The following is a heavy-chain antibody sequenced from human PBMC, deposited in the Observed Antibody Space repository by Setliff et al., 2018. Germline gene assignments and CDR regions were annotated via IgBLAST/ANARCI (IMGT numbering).Heavy chain of an antibody. Sequence: ASVKVSCKASGGSFSSYAVNWVRQAPGQGLEWMGIIDPSGDYTNYGQKFQGRVTMTRDTSTTTVYMELSSLRSEDTATYFCARGLIAYASWYPNKHTYYYYMDVWGKGTTVTVSS. V-gene: IGHV1-46*01. CDR2: IDPSGDYT. CDR1: GGSFSSYA. J-gene: IGHJ6*03. D-gene: IGHD6-13*01. CDR3: ARGLIAYASWYPNKHTYYYYMDV.